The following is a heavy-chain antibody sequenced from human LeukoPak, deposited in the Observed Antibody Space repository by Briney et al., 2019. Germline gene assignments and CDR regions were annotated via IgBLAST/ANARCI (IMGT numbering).Heavy chain of an antibody. V-gene: IGHV3-64*01. J-gene: IGHJ6*02. CDR2: ISGNGGST. CDR1: GFTFSSYA. D-gene: IGHD5-12*01. Sequence: PGGSLRLSCAASGFTFSSYAMHWVRQAPGKGLEYVSAISGNGGSTYYANSVKGRFTISRDNSKNTLYLQMGSLRAEDMAVYYCARGKSIVAATYYYYGMDVWGQGTTVTVSS. CDR3: ARGKSIVAATYYYYGMDV.